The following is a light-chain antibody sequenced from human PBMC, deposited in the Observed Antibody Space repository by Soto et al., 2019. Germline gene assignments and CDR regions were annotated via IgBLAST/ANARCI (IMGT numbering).Light chain of an antibody. Sequence: TVSAATLKKNPGERATLSCRASQSLGSNLAWYQQKPGQAPRLLIYGASTRATDIPARFSGSGSGTDFTLSINGLQSEDFAVYYCQHSNTLLLWT. V-gene: IGKV3-15*01. J-gene: IGKJ1*01. CDR1: QSLGSN. CDR3: QHSNTLLLWT. CDR2: GAS.